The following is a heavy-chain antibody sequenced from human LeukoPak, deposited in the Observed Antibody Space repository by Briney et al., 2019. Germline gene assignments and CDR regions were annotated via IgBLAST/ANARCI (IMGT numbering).Heavy chain of an antibody. V-gene: IGHV1-2*02. Sequence: ASVKVSCKASGYTFTGCYMHWVRQAPGQGLKWMGWINPNSGGTNYAQKFQGRVTMTRDTSISTAYMELSRLRSDDTAVYYCARDPRIAAAGGFDYWGQGSLVTVSS. CDR1: GYTFTGCY. J-gene: IGHJ4*02. CDR3: ARDPRIAAAGGFDY. CDR2: INPNSGGT. D-gene: IGHD6-13*01.